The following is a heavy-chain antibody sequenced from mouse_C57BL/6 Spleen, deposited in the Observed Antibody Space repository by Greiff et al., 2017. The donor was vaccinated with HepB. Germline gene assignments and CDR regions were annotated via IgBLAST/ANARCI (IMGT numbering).Heavy chain of an antibody. D-gene: IGHD1-1*01. V-gene: IGHV1-54*01. J-gene: IGHJ1*03. CDR3: ARSPYYYGSSHWYFDV. CDR2: INPGSGGT. CDR1: GYAFTNYL. Sequence: QVQLKESGAELVRPGTSVKVSCKASGYAFTNYLIEWVKQRPGQGLEWIGVINPGSGGTNYNEKFKGKATLTADKSSSTAYMQLSSLTSEDSAVYFCARSPYYYGSSHWYFDVWGTGTTVTVSS.